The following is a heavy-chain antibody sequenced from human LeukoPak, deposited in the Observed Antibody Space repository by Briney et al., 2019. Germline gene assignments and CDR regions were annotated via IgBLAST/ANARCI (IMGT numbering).Heavy chain of an antibody. CDR3: ARYSFPAWRSFDY. CDR2: IYYSGST. J-gene: IGHJ4*02. Sequence: SETLSLTCTVSGGSIRSSSIYFWSWIRQPPGKGLECIATIYYSGSTYYSPSLKSRVSMSVDTSKNQFSLNLISVTAADTAVYYCARYSFPAWRSFDYWGQGTLVTVSP. V-gene: IGHV4-39*01. CDR1: GGSIRSSSIYF. D-gene: IGHD2-15*01.